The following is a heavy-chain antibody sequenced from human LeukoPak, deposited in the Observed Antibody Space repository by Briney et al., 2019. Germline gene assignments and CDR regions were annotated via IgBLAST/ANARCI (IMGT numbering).Heavy chain of an antibody. CDR2: IRYDGSNK. V-gene: IGHV3-30*02. J-gene: IGHJ4*02. CDR1: GFTFSSYG. CDR3: AKGIAAAGTGGY. Sequence: GGSLRLSCAASGFTFSSYGMHWVRQASGKGLEWVAFIRYDGSNKYYADSVKGRFTISRDNSKNTLYLQMNSLRAEDTAVYYCAKGIAAAGTGGYWGQGTLVTVSS. D-gene: IGHD6-13*01.